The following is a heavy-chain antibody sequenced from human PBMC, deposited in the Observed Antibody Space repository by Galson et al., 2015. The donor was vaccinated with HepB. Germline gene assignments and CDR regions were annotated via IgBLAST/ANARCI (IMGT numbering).Heavy chain of an antibody. V-gene: IGHV3-23*01. J-gene: IGHJ5*02. Sequence: SLRLSCATSGFIFGHHAMTWVRQAPGKGLQWVSTINGRGTITYYADSVKGRFTISRDNSKNTVFLLMNSLTTEDTAVYYCAKEAVWFGGDSFDPWGPGAQVAVSS. D-gene: IGHD3-16*01. CDR2: INGRGTIT. CDR3: AKEAVWFGGDSFDP. CDR1: GFIFGHHA.